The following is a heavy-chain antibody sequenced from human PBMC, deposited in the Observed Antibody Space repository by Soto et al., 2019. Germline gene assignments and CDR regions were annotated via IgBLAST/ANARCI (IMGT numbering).Heavy chain of an antibody. J-gene: IGHJ6*02. V-gene: IGHV1-18*01. D-gene: IGHD5-12*01. CDR1: GGTFSSYA. CDR3: AREGGYFHYYYYYGMDV. CDR2: ISAYNGNT. Sequence: ASVKVSCKASGGTFSSYAISWVRQAPGQGLEWMGGISAYNGNTNYAQKLQGRVTMTTDTSTSTAYMELRSLRSDDTAVYYCAREGGYFHYYYYYGMDVWGQGTTVTVSS.